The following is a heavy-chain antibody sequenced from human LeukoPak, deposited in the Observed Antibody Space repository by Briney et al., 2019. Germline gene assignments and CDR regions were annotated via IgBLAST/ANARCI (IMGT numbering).Heavy chain of an antibody. CDR2: LIPIFGTA. CDR3: AREARYCSSTSCYLLGAFDI. CDR1: GGTFSIYS. D-gene: IGHD2-2*01. Sequence: ASVKVSCKASGGTFSIYSISWVRQAPGQGLEWMGGLIPIFGTANYAQKFQGRVTITADESTSTAYMELSSLRSEDTAVYYCAREARYCSSTSCYLLGAFDIWGQGTMVTVSS. V-gene: IGHV1-69*13. J-gene: IGHJ3*02.